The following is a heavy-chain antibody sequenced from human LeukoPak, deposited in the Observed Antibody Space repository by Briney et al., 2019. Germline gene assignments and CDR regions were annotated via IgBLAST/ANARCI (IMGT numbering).Heavy chain of an antibody. D-gene: IGHD1-26*01. Sequence: SGTLSLTCTVSGYSISSGYYWGWIRQPPGKGLEWIGSIYHSGSTYYNPSLKSRVTISVDTSKNQFSLKLSSVTAADTAVYYCARGPSGSGSYYWGQGTLVTVSS. CDR1: GYSISSGYY. V-gene: IGHV4-38-2*02. J-gene: IGHJ4*02. CDR2: IYHSGST. CDR3: ARGPSGSGSYY.